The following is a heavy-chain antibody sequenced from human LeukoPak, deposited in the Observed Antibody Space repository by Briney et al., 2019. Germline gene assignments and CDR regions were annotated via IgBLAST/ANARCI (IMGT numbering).Heavy chain of an antibody. CDR3: AKDSVSRPAASMGFDY. CDR2: IRYDGSNK. CDR1: GFTFSSYG. J-gene: IGHJ4*02. D-gene: IGHD2-2*01. V-gene: IGHV3-30*02. Sequence: PGGSLRLSCAASGFTFSSYGIHWVRQAPGKGLEWVAFIRYDGSNKYYADSVKGRFTISRDNSKNTLYLQMNSLRAEDTAVYYCAKDSVSRPAASMGFDYWGQGTLVTVSS.